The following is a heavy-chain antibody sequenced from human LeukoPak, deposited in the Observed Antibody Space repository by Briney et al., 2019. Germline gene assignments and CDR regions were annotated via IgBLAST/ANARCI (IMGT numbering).Heavy chain of an antibody. CDR2: IYSGSAT. V-gene: IGHV3-53*01. CDR3: ARDLIAASREWYWSGLDV. CDR1: GFTVSSNP. J-gene: IGHJ6*02. D-gene: IGHD6-6*01. Sequence: GVSLRLSCSGSGFTVSSNPMIGLRQAAGKGREWVSIIYSGSATYYEHSVKGRFTISRDISKNTLSLEMNSLRVEDKAVYYCARDLIAASREWYWSGLDVWGRGTTVSVSS.